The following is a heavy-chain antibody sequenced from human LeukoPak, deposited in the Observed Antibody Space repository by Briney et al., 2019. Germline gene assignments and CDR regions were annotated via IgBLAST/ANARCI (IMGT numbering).Heavy chain of an antibody. V-gene: IGHV3-74*01. CDR2: ISTDGSST. CDR3: ARTRTLPIAGGFDT. CDR1: GFTFSSYW. J-gene: IGHJ5*02. Sequence: GGSLRLSCAASGFTFSSYWMHWVRHGPGKGLVWVSRISTDGSSTDYADSVKGRFTISRENAKNTLYLQMNSLRAEDTAVYYCARTRTLPIAGGFDTWGQGSLVTVSS. D-gene: IGHD3-16*01.